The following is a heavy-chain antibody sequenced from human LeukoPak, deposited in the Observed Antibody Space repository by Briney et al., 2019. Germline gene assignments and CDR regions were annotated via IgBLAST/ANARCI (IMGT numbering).Heavy chain of an antibody. CDR1: GFTFSSYS. J-gene: IGHJ3*02. V-gene: IGHV3-21*01. D-gene: IGHD3-3*01. CDR2: ISSSSSYI. Sequence: GGSLRLSCAASGFTFSSYSMNWVRQAPGKGLEWVSSISSSSSYIYYADSVKGRFTISRDNAKNSLYLQMNSLRAEDTAVYYCTTLKRITIFGVVTPGAFDIWGQGTMVTVSS. CDR3: TTLKRITIFGVVTPGAFDI.